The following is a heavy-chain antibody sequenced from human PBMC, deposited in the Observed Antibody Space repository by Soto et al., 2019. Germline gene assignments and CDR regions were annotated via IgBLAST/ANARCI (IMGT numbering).Heavy chain of an antibody. V-gene: IGHV3-48*02. CDR3: ARAGTSLGYCSSTSCYEFDY. Sequence: VQLVESGGGLVQPGGSLRLSCAASGFTFSSYSMNWVRQAPGKGLQWVSYISRSSSNIYYADSVKGRFTISRDNAKNSLYLQMNTLRDEDTAVYYCARAGTSLGYCSSTSCYEFDYWGQGTLVTVSS. J-gene: IGHJ4*02. D-gene: IGHD2-2*01. CDR2: ISRSSSNI. CDR1: GFTFSSYS.